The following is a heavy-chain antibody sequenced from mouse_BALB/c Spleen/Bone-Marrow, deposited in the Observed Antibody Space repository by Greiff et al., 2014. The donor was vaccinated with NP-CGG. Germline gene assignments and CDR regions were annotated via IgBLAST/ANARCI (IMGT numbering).Heavy chain of an antibody. J-gene: IGHJ3*01. V-gene: IGHV1-9*01. CDR2: ILPGSGRP. CDR1: GYTFSSYW. CDR3: ARELGLRLAY. Sequence: VQLQQSGAELMKPGASVKISCRATGYTFSSYWIEWVKQRPGHGLEWIGEILPGSGRPNYNEKFKGKATFTADTSSNTAYMQLSSLTSEDSAVYYCARELGLRLAYWGQGTLVTVSA. D-gene: IGHD3-1*01.